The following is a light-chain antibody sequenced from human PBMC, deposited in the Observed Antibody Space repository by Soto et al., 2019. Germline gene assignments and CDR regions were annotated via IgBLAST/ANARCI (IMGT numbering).Light chain of an antibody. CDR1: ESVSSN. V-gene: IGKV3-15*01. Sequence: EVVMTQSPATLSVSPGERATLSCRASESVSSNLAWYQQRPGQAPRLVIYGASTRATGIPDRFSGGGSGTEFTLTISRLEPEDFAVYYCQQYGSSPSITFGQGTRLE. CDR3: QQYGSSPSIT. J-gene: IGKJ5*01. CDR2: GAS.